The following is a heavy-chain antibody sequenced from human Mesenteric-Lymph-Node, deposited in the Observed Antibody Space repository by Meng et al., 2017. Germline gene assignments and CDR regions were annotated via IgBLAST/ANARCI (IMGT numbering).Heavy chain of an antibody. CDR1: GFPFSGHA. Sequence: GESLKISCAASGFPFSGHAMIWVRQAPGKGLEWVSAISGSTGSTYYADSVKGRFTISRNNSKNTQYLQMNSLRAENTAVYSCARNARWDQWLLPDYWGQGTLVTVSS. D-gene: IGHD6-19*01. CDR2: ISGSTGST. CDR3: ARNARWDQWLLPDY. V-gene: IGHV3-23*01. J-gene: IGHJ4*02.